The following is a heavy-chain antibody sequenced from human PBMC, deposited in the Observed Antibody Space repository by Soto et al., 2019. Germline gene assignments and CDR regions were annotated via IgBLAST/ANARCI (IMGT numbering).Heavy chain of an antibody. CDR2: IYYGGST. CDR3: ARVRIESSSSVSYYFDY. J-gene: IGHJ4*02. D-gene: IGHD6-6*01. CDR1: GGSISSGDYY. Sequence: SETLSLTCTVSGGSISSGDYYWSWIRQPPGKVLEWIGYIYYGGSTYYNPSLKSRVTISVDTSKNQFSLKLSSVTAADTAVYYCARVRIESSSSVSYYFDYWGQGTLVTVSS. V-gene: IGHV4-30-4*01.